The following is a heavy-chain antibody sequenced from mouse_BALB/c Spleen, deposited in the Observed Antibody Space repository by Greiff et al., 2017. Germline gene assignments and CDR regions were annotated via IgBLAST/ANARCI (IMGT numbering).Heavy chain of an antibody. Sequence: EVKLMESGGGLVQPGGSLRLSCATSGFTFTDYYMSWVRQPPGKALEWLGFIRNKANGYTTEYSASVKGRFTISRDNSQSILYLQMNTLSAEDSATSYCARATYDDGSWFAYWGQGTLVTVSA. CDR1: GFTFTDYY. CDR3: ARATYDDGSWFAY. J-gene: IGHJ3*01. D-gene: IGHD2-12*01. V-gene: IGHV7-3*02. CDR2: IRNKANGYTT.